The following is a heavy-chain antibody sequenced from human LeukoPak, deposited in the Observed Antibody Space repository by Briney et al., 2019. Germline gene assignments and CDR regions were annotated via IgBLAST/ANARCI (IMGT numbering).Heavy chain of an antibody. CDR3: ARDDIVVVTTFDY. Sequence: ASVKVSCKASGYTFTGYYLHWVRQAPGQGLEWMGCVNPNSGDTNYAQKFQGSVTMTRDTSISTVYMELSRLRSDDTAVYYCARDDIVVVTTFDYWGQGTLVTVSS. CDR1: GYTFTGYY. J-gene: IGHJ4*02. V-gene: IGHV1-2*02. D-gene: IGHD2-15*01. CDR2: VNPNSGDT.